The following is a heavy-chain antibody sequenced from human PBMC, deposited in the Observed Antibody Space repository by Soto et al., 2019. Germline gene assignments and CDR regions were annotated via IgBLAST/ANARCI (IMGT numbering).Heavy chain of an antibody. CDR2: ISAYNGNT. Sequence: QVPLVQSGAEVKKPGASVKVSCKASGYTFTSYGISWVRQAPGQGLEWMGWISAYNGNTNYAQKLQGRVTMTTDTSTSTAYMELRSLRSDDTAVYYCARVFGVTGTTYYYYYGMDVWGQGTTVTVSS. J-gene: IGHJ6*02. D-gene: IGHD1-7*01. CDR3: ARVFGVTGTTYYYYYGMDV. CDR1: GYTFTSYG. V-gene: IGHV1-18*01.